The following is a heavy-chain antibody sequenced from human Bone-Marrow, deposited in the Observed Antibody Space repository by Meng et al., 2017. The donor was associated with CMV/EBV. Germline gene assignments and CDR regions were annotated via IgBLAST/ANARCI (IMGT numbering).Heavy chain of an antibody. D-gene: IGHD4-11*01. CDR2: IKHDGSEK. J-gene: IGHJ4*02. CDR3: AREIPGGTVTMDY. V-gene: IGHV3-7*01. CDR1: GFTFSDYY. Sequence: GGSLRLSCAASGFTFSDYYMSWVRQAPGKGLEWVANIKHDGSEKYYVDSVTGRFSISRDNAENSLYLQMNSLRAEDTAVYYCAREIPGGTVTMDYWGQGTLVTVSS.